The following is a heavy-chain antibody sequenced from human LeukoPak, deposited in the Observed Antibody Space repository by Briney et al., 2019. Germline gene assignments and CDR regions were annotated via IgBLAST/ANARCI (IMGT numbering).Heavy chain of an antibody. CDR1: GGSISSSSYY. Sequence: SETLSLTCTVSGGSISSSSYYWGWIRQPPGKGLEWIGSIYYSGSTYYNPSLKSRVTISVDTSKNQFSLKLSSVTAADTAVYYCARVEYNWNDFDYWGQGTLVTVSS. CDR2: IYYSGST. J-gene: IGHJ4*02. D-gene: IGHD1-20*01. CDR3: ARVEYNWNDFDY. V-gene: IGHV4-39*01.